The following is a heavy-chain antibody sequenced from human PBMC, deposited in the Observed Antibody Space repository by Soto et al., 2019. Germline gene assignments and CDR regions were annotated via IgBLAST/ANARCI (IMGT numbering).Heavy chain of an antibody. Sequence: PGGSLRLSCAASGFTFSSYWMSWVRQAPGKGLEWVANIKQDGSEKYYVDSVKGRFTISRDNAKNSLYLQMNSLRAEDTAVYYCARQPSSSWYVEWFDPWGQGTLVTVSS. CDR2: IKQDGSEK. CDR3: ARQPSSSWYVEWFDP. J-gene: IGHJ5*02. CDR1: GFTFSSYW. D-gene: IGHD6-13*01. V-gene: IGHV3-7*01.